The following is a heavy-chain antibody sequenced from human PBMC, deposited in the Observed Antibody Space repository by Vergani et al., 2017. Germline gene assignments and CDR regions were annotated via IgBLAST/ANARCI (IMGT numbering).Heavy chain of an antibody. V-gene: IGHV3-48*03. Sequence: EVQLVESGGGLVQPGRSLRLSCAASEFTFSSYEMNWVRQAPGKGLEWVSYISSSGSTIYYADSMKGRFIISRDNAKNSLYLQMNSLRAEDTAVYYCARLANWGWGPYYYYYMDVWGKGTTVTVSS. CDR3: ARLANWGWGPYYYYYMDV. CDR1: EFTFSSYE. CDR2: ISSSGSTI. D-gene: IGHD7-27*01. J-gene: IGHJ6*03.